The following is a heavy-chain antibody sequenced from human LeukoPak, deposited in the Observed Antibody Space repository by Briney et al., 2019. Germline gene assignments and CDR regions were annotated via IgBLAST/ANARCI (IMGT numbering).Heavy chain of an antibody. CDR1: GYTFTGYY. Sequence: ASVKVSCKASGYTFTGYYIHWVRQAPGQGLEWMGWINPNSGGTNYAQKFQGRVTMTRDTSISTAYMELSRLRSDDTAVYYCARALLAAMVPIDFDYWGQGTLVTVSS. V-gene: IGHV1-2*02. CDR2: INPNSGGT. J-gene: IGHJ4*02. CDR3: ARALLAAMVPIDFDY. D-gene: IGHD5-18*01.